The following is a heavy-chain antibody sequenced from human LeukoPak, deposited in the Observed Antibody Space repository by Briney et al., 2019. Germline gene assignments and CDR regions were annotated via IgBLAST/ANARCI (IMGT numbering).Heavy chain of an antibody. Sequence: GGSLRLSCAASGFTVSSNYMSWVRQAPGKGLEWVSVIYSGGRTYYADSVKGRFTISRDNSKNTLYLQMNSLRAEDAAVYYSARAVRGVSPGYWGQGTLVTVSS. CDR1: GFTVSSNY. CDR2: IYSGGRT. CDR3: ARAVRGVSPGY. V-gene: IGHV3-53*01. D-gene: IGHD3-10*01. J-gene: IGHJ4*02.